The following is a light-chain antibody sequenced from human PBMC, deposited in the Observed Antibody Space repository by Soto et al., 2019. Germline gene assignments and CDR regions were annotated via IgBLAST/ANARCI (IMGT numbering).Light chain of an antibody. Sequence: DFQMTQSPSSLSASVGDRVTIACRASQDISNYLAWYQQKPGKPPKLLIYAASTLQSGVPSRFSGSGSGTDFTFPIPSLQPEDVATYYCQKYTTDPWTFGQGTNVEIK. CDR2: AAS. V-gene: IGKV1-27*01. J-gene: IGKJ1*01. CDR3: QKYTTDPWT. CDR1: QDISNY.